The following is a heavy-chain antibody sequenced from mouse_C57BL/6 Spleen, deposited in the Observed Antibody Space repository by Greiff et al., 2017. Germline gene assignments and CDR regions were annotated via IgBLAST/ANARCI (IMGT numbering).Heavy chain of an antibody. CDR2: INPSTGGT. J-gene: IGHJ4*01. CDR3: ARVYENYYAMDY. D-gene: IGHD2-3*01. Sequence: EVKLVESGPELVKPGASVKISCKASGYSFTGYYMNWVKQSPEKSLEWIGEINPSTGGTTYNQKFKAKATLTVDKSSSTAYMQLKSLTSEDSAVYYCARVYENYYAMDYWGQGTSVTVSS. CDR1: GYSFTGYY. V-gene: IGHV1-42*01.